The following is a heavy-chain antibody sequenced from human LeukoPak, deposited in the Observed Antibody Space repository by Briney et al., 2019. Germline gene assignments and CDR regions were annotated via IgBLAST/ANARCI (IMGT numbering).Heavy chain of an antibody. Sequence: PGGSLRLSCAASGFTFDDYAMHWVRQAPGKGLEWVSGISWNSGSIGYADSVKGRFTISRDNAKNSLYLQMNSLRAEDTALYYCAKDSGSGYDYYWYFDLWGRGTLVTVSS. CDR3: AKDSGSGYDYYWYFDL. J-gene: IGHJ2*01. V-gene: IGHV3-9*01. CDR2: ISWNSGSI. D-gene: IGHD5-12*01. CDR1: GFTFDDYA.